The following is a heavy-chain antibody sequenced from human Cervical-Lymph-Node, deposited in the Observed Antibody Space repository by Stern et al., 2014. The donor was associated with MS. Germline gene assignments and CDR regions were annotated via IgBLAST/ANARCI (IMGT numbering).Heavy chain of an antibody. CDR2: IDWDDDK. CDR1: GFSVTTTGMR. D-gene: IGHD3-16*01. J-gene: IGHJ5*02. Sequence: QITLKESGPALVKPTQTLRLTCTLSGFSVTTTGMRVSWIRQPPGKALEWLARIDWDDDKFYSTSLNTRLTISKDTSKSQVVLIMTNMDPVDTATYYCAWTYWGSEWFDPWGQGTLVTVSS. V-gene: IGHV2-70*04. CDR3: AWTYWGSEWFDP.